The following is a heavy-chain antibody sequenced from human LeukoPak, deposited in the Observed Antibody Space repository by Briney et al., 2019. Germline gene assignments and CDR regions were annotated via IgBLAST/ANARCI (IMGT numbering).Heavy chain of an antibody. D-gene: IGHD6-19*01. J-gene: IGHJ5*02. V-gene: IGHV4-30-4*01. CDR2: IYYSGST. CDR1: GGSISSGDYY. Sequence: PSQTLSLTCTVSGGSISSGDYYWSWIRQPPGKGLEWIGYIYYSGSTYYSPSLKSRVTISVYTSKNQFSLKLSSVTAADTAVYYCAREGSGIAVAGNGFDPWGQGTLVTVSS. CDR3: AREGSGIAVAGNGFDP.